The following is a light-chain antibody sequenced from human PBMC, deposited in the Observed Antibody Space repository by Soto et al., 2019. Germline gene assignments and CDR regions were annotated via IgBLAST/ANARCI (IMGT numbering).Light chain of an antibody. Sequence: QTVVTQEPSFSVSPGGTVKLTCGLTTGSVSTSFYPSWHQQTPGLAPRTLIYNTNSRSSGVPDRFSGSILGNKAALTITGAQADDESDYYCALYMGGGIGVFGGGTKVTVL. CDR2: NTN. CDR3: ALYMGGGIGV. CDR1: TGSVSTSFY. V-gene: IGLV8-61*01. J-gene: IGLJ3*02.